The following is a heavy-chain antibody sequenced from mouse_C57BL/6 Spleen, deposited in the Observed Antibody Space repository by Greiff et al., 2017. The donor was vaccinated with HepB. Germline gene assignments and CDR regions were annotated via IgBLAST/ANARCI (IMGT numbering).Heavy chain of an antibody. CDR1: GYAFSSSW. CDR3: ARWDRREYFDY. J-gene: IGHJ2*01. D-gene: IGHD4-1*01. CDR2: IYPGDGDT. V-gene: IGHV1-82*01. Sequence: QVQLQQSGPELVKPGASVKISCKASGYAFSSSWMNWVKQRPGKGLEWIGRIYPGDGDTNYNGKFKGKATLTADKSSSTAYMPLSSLTSEDSAVYCCARWDRREYFDYWGEGTTLTVSS.